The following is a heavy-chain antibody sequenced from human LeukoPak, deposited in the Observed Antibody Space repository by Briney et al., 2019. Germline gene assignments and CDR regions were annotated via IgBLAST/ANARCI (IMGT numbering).Heavy chain of an antibody. J-gene: IGHJ4*02. CDR3: ARVSIGMGTVTTHFDY. CDR1: GFSSSSYS. V-gene: IGHV3-48*02. D-gene: IGHD4-17*01. CDR2: IISSSGTI. Sequence: VGSLRHSCAAPGFSSSSYSMYWGRQALGKGLEWVSYIISSSGTIYYADSVKGRFTISRDNAKNSLYLQMNSLRDEDTAVYYCARVSIGMGTVTTHFDYWGQGTLATVSS.